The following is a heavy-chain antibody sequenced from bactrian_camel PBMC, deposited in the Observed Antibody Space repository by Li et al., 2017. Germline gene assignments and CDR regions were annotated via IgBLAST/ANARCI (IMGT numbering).Heavy chain of an antibody. D-gene: IGHD1*01. CDR2: IEGYSDT. CDR1: GFAFGTAD. V-gene: IGHV3-2*01. Sequence: HVQLVESGGGLVQPGGTLRLSCAGSGFAFGTADMNWVRQVPGKGLEWVSTIEGYSDTYYPDSVKGRFTISQDNAKKTVYLQMNNLKPEDTAMYYCVADFGAERVEDVHFFAYRGGGTQVTVS. J-gene: IGHJ4*01.